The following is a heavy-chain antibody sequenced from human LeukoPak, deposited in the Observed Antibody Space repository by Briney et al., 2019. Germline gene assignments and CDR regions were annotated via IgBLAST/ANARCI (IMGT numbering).Heavy chain of an antibody. CDR1: GFTFSSYE. Sequence: PGGSLRLSCAASGFTFSSYEMNWVRQAPGKGLEWVSYISSSGSTIYYADSVKGRFTISRDNAKNSLYLQMNSLRAEDAAVYYCARDLTGGYSYGEYWGQGTLVTVSS. CDR2: ISSSGSTI. CDR3: ARDLTGGYSYGEY. J-gene: IGHJ4*02. V-gene: IGHV3-48*03. D-gene: IGHD5-18*01.